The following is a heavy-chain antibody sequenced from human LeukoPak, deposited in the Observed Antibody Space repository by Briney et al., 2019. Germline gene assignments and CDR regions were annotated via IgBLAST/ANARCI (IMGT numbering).Heavy chain of an antibody. D-gene: IGHD6-19*01. V-gene: IGHV3-30*18. J-gene: IGHJ4*02. Sequence: GGSLRLSCAASGFTFSSYGMHWVRQAPGKGLEWVAVISYDGSNKCYADSVKGRFTISRDNSKNTLYLQTNSLRAEDTAVYYCAKGIAVAVGGLGYWGQGTLVTVSS. CDR1: GFTFSSYG. CDR2: ISYDGSNK. CDR3: AKGIAVAVGGLGY.